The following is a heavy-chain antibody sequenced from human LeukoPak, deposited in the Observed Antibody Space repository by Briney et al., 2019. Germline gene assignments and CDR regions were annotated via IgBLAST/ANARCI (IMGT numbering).Heavy chain of an antibody. CDR1: GGTFSSYA. CDR2: INPNSGGT. Sequence: VSVKVSCKASGGTFSSYAISWVRQAPGQGLEWMGWINPNSGGTNYAQKFQGRVTMTRDTSISTAYMELSRLRSDDTAVYYCARGWGIYTAMATAPIDYWGQGTLVTVSS. D-gene: IGHD5-18*01. J-gene: IGHJ4*02. CDR3: ARGWGIYTAMATAPIDY. V-gene: IGHV1-2*02.